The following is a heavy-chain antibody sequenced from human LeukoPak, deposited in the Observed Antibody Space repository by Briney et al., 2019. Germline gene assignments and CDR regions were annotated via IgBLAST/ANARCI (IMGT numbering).Heavy chain of an antibody. CDR1: GYTFTSYD. J-gene: IGHJ5*02. D-gene: IGHD6-19*01. Sequence: ASVKVSCKASGYTFTSYDINWVRQDTGQGLEWMGWMNPNSGNTGYAQKFQGRVTMTRNTSISTAYMELSSLRSEDTAVYYCARAPFSSGWYGAWFDPWGQGTLVTVSS. V-gene: IGHV1-8*01. CDR3: ARAPFSSGWYGAWFDP. CDR2: MNPNSGNT.